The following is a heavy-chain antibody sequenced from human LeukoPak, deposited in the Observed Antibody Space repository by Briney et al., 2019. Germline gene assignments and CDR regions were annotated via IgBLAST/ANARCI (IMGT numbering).Heavy chain of an antibody. CDR2: IYYSGST. CDR1: GGSISSYY. V-gene: IGHV4-59*01. D-gene: IGHD3-3*01. Sequence: PSETLSLTFTVSGGSISSYYWSWIRQPPGKGLEWIGYIYYSGSTNYNPSLKSRVTISVDTSKNQFSLKLSSVTAADTAVYYCASTIFGVVTNAYYFDYWGQGTLVTVSS. CDR3: ASTIFGVVTNAYYFDY. J-gene: IGHJ4*02.